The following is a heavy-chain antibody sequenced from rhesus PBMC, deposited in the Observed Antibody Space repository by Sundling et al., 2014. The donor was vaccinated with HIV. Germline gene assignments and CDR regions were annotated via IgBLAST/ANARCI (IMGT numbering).Heavy chain of an antibody. CDR2: INGNSAST. D-gene: IGHD2-21*01. CDR3: ARDLKEAYCIGSGCYSFDY. V-gene: IGHV4-80*01. CDR1: GASISNYW. Sequence: QVQLQESGPGLVKPSETLSLTCAVSGASISNYWWTWIRQPPGKGLEWIGEINGNSASTNYNPSLKSRVTISKDTSKNQFSLKLSSVTAADTAVYYCARDLKEAYCIGSGCYSFDYWGQGVLVTVSS. J-gene: IGHJ4*01.